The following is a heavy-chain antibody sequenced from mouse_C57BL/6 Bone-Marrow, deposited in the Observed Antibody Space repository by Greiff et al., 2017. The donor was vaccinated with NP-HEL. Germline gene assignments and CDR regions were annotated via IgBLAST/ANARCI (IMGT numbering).Heavy chain of an antibody. CDR1: GFTFSDAW. V-gene: IGHV6-6*01. D-gene: IGHD1-1*01. CDR3: TSLRHYGSIYYAMDY. J-gene: IGHJ4*01. Sequence: EVKLEESGGGLVQPGGSMKLSCAASGFTFSDAWMDWVRQSPEKGLEWVAEIRNKANNHATYYAESVKGRFTISRDDSKSSVYLQMTSLRAEDTGIYYCTSLRHYGSIYYAMDYWGQGTSVTVSS. CDR2: IRNKANNHAT.